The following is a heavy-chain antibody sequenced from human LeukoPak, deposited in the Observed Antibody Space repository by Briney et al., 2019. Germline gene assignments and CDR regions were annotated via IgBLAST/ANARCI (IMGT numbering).Heavy chain of an antibody. D-gene: IGHD3-22*01. CDR2: IKEDGSEK. CDR1: GFTVSSNY. Sequence: GGSLRLSCAASGFTVSSNYMSWVRQAPGKGLEWVANIKEDGSEKYYEDSVKGRFTISRDNAKNSLYLEMNSLRVEDTAVYYCARDSSGYQWGQGTLVTVSS. CDR3: ARDSSGYQ. V-gene: IGHV3-7*01. J-gene: IGHJ4*02.